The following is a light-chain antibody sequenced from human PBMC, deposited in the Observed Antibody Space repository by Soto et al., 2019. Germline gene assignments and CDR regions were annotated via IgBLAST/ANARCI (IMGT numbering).Light chain of an antibody. CDR3: SSCTTSNTLV. CDR1: SSDVGNFNC. J-gene: IGLJ2*01. CDR2: EVT. V-gene: IGLV2-14*01. Sequence: QSVLTQPASVSGSPGQSIAISCTGTSSDVGNFNCVSWYQQHPGKVPKLMIYEVTNRPSGVSDRFSGSKSGNTASLTISGLQAEDEADYYCSSCTTSNTLVFGGGTQLTVL.